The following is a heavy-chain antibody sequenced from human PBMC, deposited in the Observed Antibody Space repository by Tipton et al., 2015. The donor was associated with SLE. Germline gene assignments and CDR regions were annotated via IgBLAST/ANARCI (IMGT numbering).Heavy chain of an antibody. CDR3: ARGELIEGFDP. CDR1: GGSISSSNYY. D-gene: IGHD3-22*01. J-gene: IGHJ5*02. V-gene: IGHV4-39*07. CDR2: IYYSGST. Sequence: TLSLTCTVSGGSISSSNYYWGWIRQPPGKGLEWIGSIYYSGSTYYNPSLRSRVTISMDTSKSQFSLTLKSVTAADTAVYFCARGELIEGFDPWGQGTLVTVAA.